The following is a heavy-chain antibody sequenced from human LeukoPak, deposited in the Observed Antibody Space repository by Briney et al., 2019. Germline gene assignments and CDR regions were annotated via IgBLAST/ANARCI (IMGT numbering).Heavy chain of an antibody. CDR3: ASAVGATRGINAFDI. V-gene: IGHV1-2*02. Sequence: ASVKVSCKASGYTFTGYYMHWVRQAPGQGLEWMGWINPNSGGTNYAQKFQGRVTMTRDTSISTAYMELSRLRSDDTAVYYCASAVGATRGINAFDIWGQGTMVTVSS. CDR1: GYTFTGYY. D-gene: IGHD1-26*01. CDR2: INPNSGGT. J-gene: IGHJ3*02.